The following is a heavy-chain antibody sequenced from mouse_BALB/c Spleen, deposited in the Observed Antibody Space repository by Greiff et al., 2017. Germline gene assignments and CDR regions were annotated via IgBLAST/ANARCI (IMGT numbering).Heavy chain of an antibody. CDR1: GFTFSSFG. D-gene: IGHD4-1*01. CDR3: ARQTGYFDY. J-gene: IGHJ2*01. Sequence: EVMLVESGGGLVQPGGSRKLSCAASGFTFSSFGMHWVRQAPEKGLEWVAYISNGGGSTYYPDTVKGRFTISRDNAKNTLYLQMSSLKSEDTAMYYCARQTGYFDYWGQGTTLTVSS. CDR2: ISNGGGST. V-gene: IGHV5-12-2*01.